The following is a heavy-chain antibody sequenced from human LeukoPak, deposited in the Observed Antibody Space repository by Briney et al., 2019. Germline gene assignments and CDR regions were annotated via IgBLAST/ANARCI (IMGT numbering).Heavy chain of an antibody. CDR1: GFTFTSYP. J-gene: IGHJ4*02. V-gene: IGHV3-23*01. CDR3: TKAHRALDSTSHYLYFDL. D-gene: IGHD6-13*01. CDR2: ISETGAIT. Sequence: GGSLRLSCAASGFTFTSYPMTWVRQAPGKGLEWVSSISETGAITNYADSVKGRFTTSRDNSKNTLYLQMSSLRAEDAAVYHCTKAHRALDSTSHYLYFDLWGLGTLLTVSS.